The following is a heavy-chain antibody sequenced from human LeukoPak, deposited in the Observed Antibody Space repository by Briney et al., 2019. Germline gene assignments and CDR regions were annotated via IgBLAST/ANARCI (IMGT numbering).Heavy chain of an antibody. D-gene: IGHD3-22*01. CDR2: IYDSGSP. CDR3: AGAGYYYDSSSYYSFDS. CDR1: GGSVSSYY. Sequence: SETLSLTCTVSGGSVSSYYWGWIRQPPGKGLAWIGYIYDSGSPKYNPSLKSRVTISIDTSKNQLSLNLSSVTAADTAVYYCAGAGYYYDSSSYYSFDSWGQGTLVTVSS. J-gene: IGHJ4*02. V-gene: IGHV4-59*02.